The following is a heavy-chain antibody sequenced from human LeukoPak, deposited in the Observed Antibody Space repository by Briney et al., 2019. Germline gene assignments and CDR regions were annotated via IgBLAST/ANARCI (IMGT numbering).Heavy chain of an antibody. J-gene: IGHJ3*01. CDR2: IYYSGST. V-gene: IGHV4-59*08. Sequence: SETLSLTCTDSGGSISSYYWSWIRQPPGQGLEWIGYIYYSGSTNYNPSLKSRVTISVDTSKNQFSLKLSSVTAADTAVYYCARGGYYYDSSGYYYRAFDFWGHGTMVTVSS. CDR3: ARGGYYYDSSGYYYRAFDF. CDR1: GGSISSYY. D-gene: IGHD3-22*01.